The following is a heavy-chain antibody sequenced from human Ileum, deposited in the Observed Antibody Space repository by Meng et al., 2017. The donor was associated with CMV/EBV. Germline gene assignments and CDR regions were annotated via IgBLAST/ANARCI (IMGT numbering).Heavy chain of an antibody. J-gene: IGHJ3*01. CDR2: ISGSGETT. CDR1: FSGYA. CDR3: ARDRAVWFGESHEASDV. D-gene: IGHD3-10*01. V-gene: IGHV3-23*01. Sequence: FSGYAMNWVRQIPGKGLEWVSGISGSGETTYYADSVKGRFTISRDNSKNTLYLQVVSLRAEDTAVYYCARDRAVWFGESHEASDVWGQGTMVTVSS.